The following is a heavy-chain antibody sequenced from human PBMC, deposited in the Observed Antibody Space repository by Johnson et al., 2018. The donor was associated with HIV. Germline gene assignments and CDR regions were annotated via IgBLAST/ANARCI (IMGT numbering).Heavy chain of an antibody. V-gene: IGHV3-9*01. Sequence: VLLVESGGGLVQPGRSLRLSCAASGFSFDDYGMHWVRQVPGKGLEWVSGISWNSGTIGYGDSVKGRFTISRDNAKNSLYLQMNSLRAEDTAVYYCAKGLLIAAAHDAFDIWGQGTMVTVSS. CDR1: GFSFDDYG. CDR2: ISWNSGTI. CDR3: AKGLLIAAAHDAFDI. J-gene: IGHJ3*02. D-gene: IGHD6-13*01.